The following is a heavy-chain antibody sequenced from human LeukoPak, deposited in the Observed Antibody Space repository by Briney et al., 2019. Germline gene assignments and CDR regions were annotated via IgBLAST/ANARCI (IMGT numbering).Heavy chain of an antibody. D-gene: IGHD3-3*01. J-gene: IGHJ4*02. CDR3: ARAGPKYDFWSGYYYYFDY. CDR1: GGSISSYY. V-gene: IGHV4-59*12. Sequence: SETLSLTCTVSGGSISSYYWSWIRQPPGKGLEWIGYIYYSGSTNYNLSLKSRVTISVDTSKNQFSLKLSSVTAADTAVYYCARAGPKYDFWSGYYYYFDYWGQGTLVTVSS. CDR2: IYYSGST.